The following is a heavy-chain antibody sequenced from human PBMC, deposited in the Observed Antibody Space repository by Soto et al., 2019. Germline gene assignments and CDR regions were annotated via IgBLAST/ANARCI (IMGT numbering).Heavy chain of an antibody. CDR1: GFTFSSYW. CDR2: IKQDGSEK. Sequence: PGGSLRLSCAASGFTFSSYWISWVRQAPGKGLEWVANIKQDGSEKYYVDSVKGRFTISRDNAKNSLYLQMNSLRAEDTAVYYCARGEIQLWLPFGYFDYWGQGTLVTVSS. V-gene: IGHV3-7*03. D-gene: IGHD5-18*01. J-gene: IGHJ4*02. CDR3: ARGEIQLWLPFGYFDY.